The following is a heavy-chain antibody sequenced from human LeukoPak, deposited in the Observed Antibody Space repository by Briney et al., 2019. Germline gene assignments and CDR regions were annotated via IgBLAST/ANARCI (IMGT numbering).Heavy chain of an antibody. Sequence: PSETLSLTCTVSGDSISSGSYYWSWIRQPAGKGLEWIGRIYTSGSTNYNPSLKSRVTISIDTSKNRFSLRLTSVTAADTAMYYCARDRPGGNTDHSHDYWGQGTLVTVSS. CDR3: ARDRPGGNTDHSHDY. J-gene: IGHJ4*02. D-gene: IGHD4-23*01. V-gene: IGHV4-61*02. CDR1: GDSISSGSYY. CDR2: IYTSGST.